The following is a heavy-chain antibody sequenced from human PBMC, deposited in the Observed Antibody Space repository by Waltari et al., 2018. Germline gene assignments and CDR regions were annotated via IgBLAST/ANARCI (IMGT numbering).Heavy chain of an antibody. CDR3: ANYMTTVPLRAFDI. Sequence: EVQLVESGGGLVQPGGSLRLSCAASGFTFSSYWMHWVRQAPGKGLVWVSRINSDGSSTSYADSVKGRFTISRDNAKNTLYLQMNSLRAEDTAVYYCANYMTTVPLRAFDIWGQGTMVTVSS. D-gene: IGHD4-17*01. CDR2: INSDGSST. J-gene: IGHJ3*02. V-gene: IGHV3-74*01. CDR1: GFTFSSYW.